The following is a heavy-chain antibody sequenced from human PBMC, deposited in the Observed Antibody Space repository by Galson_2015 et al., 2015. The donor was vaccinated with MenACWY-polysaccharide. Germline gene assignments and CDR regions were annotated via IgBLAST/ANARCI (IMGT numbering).Heavy chain of an antibody. V-gene: IGHV5-51*03. Sequence: QSGAEVKKPGESLTISCKASGYSSTIDWVGWGRQMPGQGLEWMGIIYFSASYATYNPSIQGYVTISADKSITHAYLQWSSLNATDTAMYYCASPLGLWGQGTLVSVSS. J-gene: IGHJ4*02. CDR1: GYSSTIDW. CDR3: ASPLGL. CDR2: IYFSASYA.